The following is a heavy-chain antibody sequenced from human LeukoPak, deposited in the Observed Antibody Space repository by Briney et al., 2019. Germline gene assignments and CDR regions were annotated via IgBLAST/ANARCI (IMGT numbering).Heavy chain of an antibody. CDR3: ARGGRCSGENYYATLYDY. CDR1: GFTFSSYS. D-gene: IGHD2-15*01. CDR2: ISSSSTTI. Sequence: GGSLRLSCAASGFTFSSYSMMWVRQAPGKGLEWVSYISSSSTTIYYADSVKGRFTISRDNAKNSVYLQMNSLRPEDTAIYYCARGGRCSGENYYATLYDYWGQGTVVTVSS. V-gene: IGHV3-48*01. J-gene: IGHJ4*02.